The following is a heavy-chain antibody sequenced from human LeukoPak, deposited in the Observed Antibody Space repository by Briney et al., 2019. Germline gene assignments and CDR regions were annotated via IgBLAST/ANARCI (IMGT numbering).Heavy chain of an antibody. CDR2: INHSGST. D-gene: IGHD6-13*01. V-gene: IGHV4-34*01. J-gene: IGHJ4*02. Sequence: SETLSLTCAVYGGSFSGYYWSWIRQPPGKGPEWIGEINHSGSTNYNPSLKSRVTISVDTSKNQFSLKLSSVTAADTAVYYCARDRIAAAGIAGKFGYWGQGTLVTVSS. CDR3: ARDRIAAAGIAGKFGY. CDR1: GGSFSGYY.